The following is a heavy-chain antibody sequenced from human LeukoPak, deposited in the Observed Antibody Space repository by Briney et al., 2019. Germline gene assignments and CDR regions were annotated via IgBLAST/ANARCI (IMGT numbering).Heavy chain of an antibody. D-gene: IGHD2-2*01. CDR1: GYTFTSYG. CDR3: ARAGYCSSTSCYDYYYYYMDV. J-gene: IGHJ6*03. CDR2: ISAYNGNT. V-gene: IGHV1-18*01. Sequence: WASVTVSCKASGYTFTSYGISWVRQAPGQGLEWMGWISAYNGNTNYAQKLQGRVTMTTDTSTSTAYMELRSLRSDDTAVYYCARAGYCSSTSCYDYYYYYMDVWGKGTTVTISS.